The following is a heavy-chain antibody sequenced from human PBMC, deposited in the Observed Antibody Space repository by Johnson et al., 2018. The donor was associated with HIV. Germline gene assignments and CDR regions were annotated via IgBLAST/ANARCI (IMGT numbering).Heavy chain of an antibody. Sequence: VQLVESGGGVVQPGGSLRLSCAASGFTFDEYALSWVRLAPGKGLEWVSSISGSGGGTYYADSVRGRFTISRDNSKNTLNVQMHSLGVDDTAVYYCASGGSDAFDIWGQGTMVTVSS. CDR2: ISGSGGGT. D-gene: IGHD3-16*01. CDR1: GFTFDEYA. CDR3: ASGGSDAFDI. V-gene: IGHV3-23*04. J-gene: IGHJ3*02.